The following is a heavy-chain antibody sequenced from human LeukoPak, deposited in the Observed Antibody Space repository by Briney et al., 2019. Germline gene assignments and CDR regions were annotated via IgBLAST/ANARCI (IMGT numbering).Heavy chain of an antibody. V-gene: IGHV3-64*01. CDR3: ARIGGYMDV. D-gene: IGHD2-15*01. Sequence: GGSLRLSCAASGFTFGSYAMHWVRQAPGKGLEYVSAISSNGGSTYYANSVKGRFTISRDNSKNTLYLQMGSLRAEDMAVYYCARIGGYMDVWGKGTTVTVSS. CDR1: GFTFGSYA. J-gene: IGHJ6*03. CDR2: ISSNGGST.